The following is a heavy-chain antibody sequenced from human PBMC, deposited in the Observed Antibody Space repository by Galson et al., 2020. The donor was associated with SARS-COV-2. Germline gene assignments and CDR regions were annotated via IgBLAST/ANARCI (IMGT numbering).Heavy chain of an antibody. CDR1: GGSFSGYY. J-gene: IGHJ6*02. CDR3: ARGGRYFGRVDYYYYGMDV. CDR2: INHSGST. D-gene: IGHD3-9*01. V-gene: IGHV4-34*01. Sequence: SETLSLTCAVYGGSFSGYYWSWIRQPPGKGLEWIGEINHSGSTNYNPSLKSRVTISVDTSKNQFSLKLSSVTAADTAVYYCARGGRYFGRVDYYYYGMDVWGQGTTVTVSS.